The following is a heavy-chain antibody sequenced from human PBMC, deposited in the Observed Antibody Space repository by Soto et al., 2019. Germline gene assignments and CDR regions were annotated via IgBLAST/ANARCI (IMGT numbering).Heavy chain of an antibody. V-gene: IGHV4-4*07. J-gene: IGHJ4*02. CDR3: ARGMTPPGAPAWYYFDS. D-gene: IGHD2-8*02. Sequence: QVQLQESGPGLMKPSETLSLTCTVSGASITSSSYWSWIRQPAGKGLEWIGRFSLSGTTNYNPSLRSRVTMSADVSKNQFSRRLTSVTAADTALYYCARGMTPPGAPAWYYFDSWGQGTLVTVSS. CDR1: GASITSSSY. CDR2: FSLSGTT.